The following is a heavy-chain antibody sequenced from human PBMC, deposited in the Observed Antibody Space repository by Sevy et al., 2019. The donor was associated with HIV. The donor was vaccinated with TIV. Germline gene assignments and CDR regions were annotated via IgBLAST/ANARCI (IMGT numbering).Heavy chain of an antibody. D-gene: IGHD6-13*01. CDR2: IYISGNT. V-gene: IGHV4-59*10. CDR3: AAAAAQRGNWFDP. CDR1: GGSFSGYY. J-gene: IGHJ5*02. Sequence: SETLSLTCAVYGGSFSGYYWSWIRQPAGKGLEWIGRIYISGNTNYNPSLKSRVTISVDTSKNQFSLKVSSVTAADTAVYYCAAAAAQRGNWFDPWGQGTLVTVSS.